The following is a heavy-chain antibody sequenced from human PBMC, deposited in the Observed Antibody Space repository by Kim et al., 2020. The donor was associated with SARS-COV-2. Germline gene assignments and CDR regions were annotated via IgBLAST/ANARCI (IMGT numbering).Heavy chain of an antibody. CDR3: ARIHSYYYDSTGGAFDI. D-gene: IGHD3-22*01. V-gene: IGHV2-70*01. CDR1: GFSLSTSGMC. J-gene: IGHJ3*02. CDR2: IDWDDDK. Sequence: SGPTLVNPTQTLTLTCTFSGFSLSTSGMCVSWIRQPPGKALEWLALIDWDDDKYYSTSLKTRLTISKDTSKNQVVLTMTNMDPVDTATYYCARIHSYYYDSTGGAFDIWGQGTMVTVSS.